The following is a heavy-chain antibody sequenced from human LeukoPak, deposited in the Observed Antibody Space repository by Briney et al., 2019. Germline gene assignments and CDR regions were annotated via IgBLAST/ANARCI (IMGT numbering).Heavy chain of an antibody. CDR1: GFTFSSYA. Sequence: GGSLSLSCAASGFTFSSYAMHWVGQAPGKGLEGVAVISYDGSNKYYADSVKGRFTISRDNSKNTLYLQMNSLRAEDTAVYYCATGTAGFGGFQPDAEYFQHWGQGTLVTVSS. CDR3: ATGTAGFGGFQPDAEYFQH. D-gene: IGHD3-10*01. V-gene: IGHV3-30-3*01. J-gene: IGHJ1*01. CDR2: ISYDGSNK.